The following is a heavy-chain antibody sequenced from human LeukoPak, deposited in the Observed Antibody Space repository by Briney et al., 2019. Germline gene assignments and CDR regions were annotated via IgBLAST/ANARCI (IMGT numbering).Heavy chain of an antibody. CDR1: GYTFTSYG. CDR2: ISAYNVNT. Sequence: ASVKVSCKASGYTFTSYGISWVRQAPGQGLEWMGWISAYNVNTNYAQNLEGRVTMTTDTSTSTAYMALRSLRSEDTAVYYCARSTLYCGGDCTDYWGQGTLVTVSS. D-gene: IGHD2-21*01. CDR3: ARSTLYCGGDCTDY. J-gene: IGHJ4*02. V-gene: IGHV1-18*01.